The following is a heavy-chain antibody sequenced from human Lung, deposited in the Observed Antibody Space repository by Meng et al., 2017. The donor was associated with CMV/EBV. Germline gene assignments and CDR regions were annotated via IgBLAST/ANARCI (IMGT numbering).Heavy chain of an antibody. CDR3: ARVEVGITSGDY. D-gene: IGHD1-26*01. V-gene: IGHV1-18*01. CDR2: INAYNGDT. J-gene: IGHJ4*02. CDR1: GDTFTNYG. Sequence: QGCLVRLGGEGKKPGDSGTVSCKVAGDTFTNYGITWAREDPGKGLEWMGGINAYNGDTNYAQTLQGRVTMTTDTSTSTAYMELRSLRSDDTAVYYCARVEVGITSGDYWGQGTLVTVSS.